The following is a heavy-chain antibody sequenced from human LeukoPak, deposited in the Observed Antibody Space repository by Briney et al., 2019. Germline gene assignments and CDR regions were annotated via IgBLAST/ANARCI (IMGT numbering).Heavy chain of an antibody. CDR1: GGSISSGGYY. J-gene: IGHJ6*02. CDR2: IYYSGST. D-gene: IGHD2-21*02. Sequence: SETLSLTCTVSGGSISSGGYYWSWIRQHPGKGLEWIGYIYYSGSTYYNPSLKSRVTISVDTSKNQFSLKLSSVTAADTAVYYCARGDVVVTLYGMDVWGQGTTVTVSS. V-gene: IGHV4-30-4*08. CDR3: ARGDVVVTLYGMDV.